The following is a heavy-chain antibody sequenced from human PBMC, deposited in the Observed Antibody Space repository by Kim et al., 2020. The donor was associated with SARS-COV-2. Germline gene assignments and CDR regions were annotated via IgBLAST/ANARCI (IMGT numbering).Heavy chain of an antibody. CDR1: GGSISSSSYY. Sequence: SETLSLTCTVSGGSISSSSYYWGWIRQPPGKGLEWIGSIYYSGNTYYNPSLKSRVTISVDTSKNQFSLKLSSVTAADTAVYYCAPHGRYCSSTSCQGFDYRGQGTLLTVSP. D-gene: IGHD2-2*01. CDR3: APHGRYCSSTSCQGFDY. CDR2: IYYSGNT. J-gene: IGHJ4*02. V-gene: IGHV4-39*01.